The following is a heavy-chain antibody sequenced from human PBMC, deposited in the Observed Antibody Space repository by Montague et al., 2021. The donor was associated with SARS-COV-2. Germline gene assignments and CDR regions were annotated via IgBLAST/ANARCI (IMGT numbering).Heavy chain of an antibody. D-gene: IGHD2-21*01. V-gene: IGHV4-59*01. J-gene: IGHJ5*02. CDR2: IFYNGST. CDR1: FGSTSTYY. Sequence: SETLSLTCTVSFGSTSTYYWSWIRQPPGKGLEWIGFIFYNGSTKYNPSLKRRVSISLDTSKNQFSLKLSSVTAADTAVYYCARQDAWAYCGDECYRGWFDPWGQGTLVTVSS. CDR3: ARQDAWAYCGDECYRGWFDP.